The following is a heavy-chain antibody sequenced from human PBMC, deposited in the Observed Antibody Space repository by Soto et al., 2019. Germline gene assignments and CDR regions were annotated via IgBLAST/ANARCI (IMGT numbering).Heavy chain of an antibody. J-gene: IGHJ4*02. Sequence: APVKVSCKASGYTFTSYGINGVRQAAGKGLEWMGWISAYNGNTNNAKKLQGRVTMTTDTPTTTANMDLRNLRSDTTPGYYFVSNGYSSSKGEFDYWGQGTLVTVSS. V-gene: IGHV1-18*01. CDR1: GYTFTSYG. CDR3: VSNGYSSSKGEFDY. CDR2: ISAYNGNT. D-gene: IGHD6-6*01.